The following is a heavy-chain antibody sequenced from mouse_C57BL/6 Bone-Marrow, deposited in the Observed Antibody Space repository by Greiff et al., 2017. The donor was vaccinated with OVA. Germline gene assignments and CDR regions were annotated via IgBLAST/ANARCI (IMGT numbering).Heavy chain of an antibody. Sequence: EVKLVESGGDLVKPGGSLKLSCAASGFTFSSYGMSWVRQTPDKRLEWVATISSGGSYTYYPDSVKGRFTISRDNTKNTQNLQMSSLKSEDTAMYYSARRNLGERDMDYWGQGTTVTVSS. CDR2: ISSGGSYT. CDR1: GFTFSSYG. CDR3: ARRNLGERDMDY. D-gene: IGHD4-1*01. V-gene: IGHV5-6*02. J-gene: IGHJ4*01.